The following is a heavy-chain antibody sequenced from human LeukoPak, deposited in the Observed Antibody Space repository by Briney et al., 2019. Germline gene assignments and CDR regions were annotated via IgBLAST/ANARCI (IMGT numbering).Heavy chain of an antibody. Sequence: GGSLRLSCVASGFTFSTYTMNWIRQAPGKGLEWVSGSIGSGGSAFYADSVKGRFSISRDTSKNTLFLHMNNLRAGDTAVYYCARDLLDGGTGDYFFDYWGQGTLVSVSS. V-gene: IGHV3-23*01. D-gene: IGHD2-21*02. CDR2: SIGSGGSA. CDR1: GFTFSTYT. J-gene: IGHJ4*02. CDR3: ARDLLDGGTGDYFFDY.